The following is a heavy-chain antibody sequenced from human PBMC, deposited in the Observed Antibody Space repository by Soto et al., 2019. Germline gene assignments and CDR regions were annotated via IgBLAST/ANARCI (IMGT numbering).Heavy chain of an antibody. CDR2: ISYDGSNK. Sequence: GGSLRLSCAASGFTFSSYGMHWVRQAPGKGLEWVAVISYDGSNKYYADSVKGRFTISRDNSKNTLYLQMNSLRAEDTAVYYCAKDLRYCSGGSCLYYYYYYYMDVWGKGTTVTVSS. CDR3: AKDLRYCSGGSCLYYYYYYYMDV. J-gene: IGHJ6*03. D-gene: IGHD2-15*01. V-gene: IGHV3-30*18. CDR1: GFTFSSYG.